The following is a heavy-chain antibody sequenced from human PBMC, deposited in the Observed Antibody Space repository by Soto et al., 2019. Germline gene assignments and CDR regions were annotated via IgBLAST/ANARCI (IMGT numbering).Heavy chain of an antibody. CDR1: GYTFTGYY. V-gene: IGHV1-2*04. D-gene: IGHD2-15*01. J-gene: IGHJ4*02. CDR2: INPNSGGT. Sequence: ASVKVSCKASGYTFTGYYMHWVRQAPGQGREWMGWINPNSGGTNYAQKFQGWVTMTRDTSISTAYMELSRLRSDDTAVYYCARDPVSCSGGSCYSWGPPDYWGQGTLVTVSS. CDR3: ARDPVSCSGGSCYSWGPPDY.